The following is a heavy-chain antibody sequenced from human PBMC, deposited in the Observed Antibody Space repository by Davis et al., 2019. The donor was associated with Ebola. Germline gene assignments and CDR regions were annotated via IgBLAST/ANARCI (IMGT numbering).Heavy chain of an antibody. J-gene: IGHJ6*02. V-gene: IGHV3-74*01. CDR2: INSDGSST. CDR3: AKSGFRDYSNYDYYYGMDV. D-gene: IGHD4-11*01. Sequence: PGGSLRLSCAASGFTFSSYWMHWVRQAPGKGLVWVSRINSDGSSTSYADSVKGRFTISRDNAKNTLYLQMNSLRAEDTAVYYCAKSGFRDYSNYDYYYGMDVWGQGTTVTVSS. CDR1: GFTFSSYW.